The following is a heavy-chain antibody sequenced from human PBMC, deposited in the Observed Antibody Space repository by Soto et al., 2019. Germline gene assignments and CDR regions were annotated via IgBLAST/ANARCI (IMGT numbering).Heavy chain of an antibody. CDR3: AKAPKQYSSSWQSPGYFQH. Sequence: PGGSLRLSCAASGFTFSSYAMSWVRQAPGKGLEWVSAISGSGGSTYYADSVKGRFTISRDNSKNTLYLQMNSLRAEDTAVYYCAKAPKQYSSSWQSPGYFQHWGQGTLVTSPQ. CDR1: GFTFSSYA. CDR2: ISGSGGST. V-gene: IGHV3-23*01. J-gene: IGHJ1*01. D-gene: IGHD6-13*01.